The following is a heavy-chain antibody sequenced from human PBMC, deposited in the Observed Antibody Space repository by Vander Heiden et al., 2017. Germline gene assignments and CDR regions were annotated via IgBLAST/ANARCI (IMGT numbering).Heavy chain of an antibody. CDR3: ARGWASDWDFWYFDL. J-gene: IGHJ2*01. CDR1: GASISGHY. V-gene: IGHV4-59*11. D-gene: IGHD2-21*01. Sequence: QVRLQESGPGLVKPSETLSLTCTVPGASISGHYWSWIRQSPGKGLDWIGYIFSSGTTNYHPSLKSRVTISLDRSKKQFSLKLNSVTAADTAVYYCARGWASDWDFWYFDLWGPGTLITVSS. CDR2: IFSSGTT.